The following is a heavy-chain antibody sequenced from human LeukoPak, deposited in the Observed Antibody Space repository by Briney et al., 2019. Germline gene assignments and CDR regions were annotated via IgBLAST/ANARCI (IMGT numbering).Heavy chain of an antibody. CDR1: GFTFSIYS. CDR3: ARVGASSRWYSNYYYYYMDV. D-gene: IGHD6-13*01. J-gene: IGHJ6*03. Sequence: SGGSLRLSCAASGFTFSIYSMNWVRQAPGKGLELVSSISTSSSYIYYPDSVKGRFTVSRDNAKKSLYLQMNSLRAEDTAVYYCARVGASSRWYSNYYYYYMDVWGKGPTVTVSS. CDR2: ISTSSSYI. V-gene: IGHV3-21*01.